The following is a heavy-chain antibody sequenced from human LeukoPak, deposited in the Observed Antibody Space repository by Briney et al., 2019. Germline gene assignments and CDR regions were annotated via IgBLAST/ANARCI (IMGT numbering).Heavy chain of an antibody. V-gene: IGHV3-23*01. CDR3: AKDLRAQGITMIVVVTPDY. D-gene: IGHD3-22*01. CDR2: ISGSGGST. CDR1: GMTFSSFG. Sequence: PGRSLRLSCAASGMTFSSFGMTWVRQAPGKGLEWVSAISGSGGSTYYADSVKGRFTISRDNSKNTLYLQMNSLRAEDTAVYYCAKDLRAQGITMIVVVTPDYWGQGTLVTVSS. J-gene: IGHJ4*02.